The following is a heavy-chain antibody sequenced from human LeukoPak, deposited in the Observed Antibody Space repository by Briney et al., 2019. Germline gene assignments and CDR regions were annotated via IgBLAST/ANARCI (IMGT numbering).Heavy chain of an antibody. CDR3: AKGYCSSTSCYTFDY. J-gene: IGHJ4*02. Sequence: PGGSLRLSCAASGFTFSTYGMHWVRQAPGKGLEWVAFIRYDGSNKYYVDSVKGRFTISRDNSKNTLYLQMNSLRAEDTAVYYCAKGYCSSTSCYTFDYWGQGTLVTVSS. CDR2: IRYDGSNK. V-gene: IGHV3-30*02. CDR1: GFTFSTYG. D-gene: IGHD2-2*02.